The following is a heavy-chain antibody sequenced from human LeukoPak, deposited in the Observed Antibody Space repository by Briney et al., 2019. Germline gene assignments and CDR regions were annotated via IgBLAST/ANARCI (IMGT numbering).Heavy chain of an antibody. CDR3: ASPYSGYVGYGMDV. V-gene: IGHV3-30*02. J-gene: IGHJ6*02. CDR2: IRYDGTEK. Sequence: GGSLRLSCAASGFSFSDYGMHWVRQAPGKGLEWVAFIRYDGTEKYYADSVKGRFTISRDNSKNTLYLQMNSLRAEDTAVYYCASPYSGYVGYGMDVWGQGTTVTVSS. CDR1: GFSFSDYG. D-gene: IGHD5-12*01.